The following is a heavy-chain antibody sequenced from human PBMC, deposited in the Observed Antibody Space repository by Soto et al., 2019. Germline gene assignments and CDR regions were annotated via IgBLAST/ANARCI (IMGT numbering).Heavy chain of an antibody. CDR1: GFSLSTSGVG. Sequence: SGPTLVNPTQTLTLTCTFSGFSLSTSGVGVGWIRQPPGKALEWLALIYWDDDKRHSPSLKSRLTITKDTSKNQVVLTMTNMDPVETATYYCAHTLPWLDPWGQGTLVTVSS. D-gene: IGHD2-21*01. V-gene: IGHV2-5*02. J-gene: IGHJ5*02. CDR2: IYWDDDK. CDR3: AHTLPWLDP.